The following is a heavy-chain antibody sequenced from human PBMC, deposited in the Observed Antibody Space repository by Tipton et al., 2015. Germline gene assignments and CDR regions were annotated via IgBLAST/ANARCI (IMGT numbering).Heavy chain of an antibody. CDR3: ARLAGEAVAGKYYFYGMDV. D-gene: IGHD6-13*01. Sequence: LRLSCTVSGYFISDGHFWGWVRQSPVKGLEWIGYISYTDGAHYNPALKSRLTISLDSSKNQFSLKLNSVTAADTAVFYCARLAGEAVAGKYYFYGMDVWGQGTTVTVSS. J-gene: IGHJ6*02. CDR2: ISYTDGA. CDR1: GYFISDGHF. V-gene: IGHV4-59*08.